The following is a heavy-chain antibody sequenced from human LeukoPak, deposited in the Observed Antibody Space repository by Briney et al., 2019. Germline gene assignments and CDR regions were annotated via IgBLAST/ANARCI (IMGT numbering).Heavy chain of an antibody. J-gene: IGHJ4*02. CDR1: GFTFSSYA. D-gene: IGHD6-13*01. CDR2: IGDSGGTT. V-gene: IGHV3-23*01. CDR3: AKDLIVNSNWYYFDS. Sequence: GGSLRLSCAASGFTFSSYAMSWVRQAPGKGLEWVSVIGDSGGTTYYADSVKGRFTISRDNSKNTLYLQMNSLRAEDTAVYYCAKDLIVNSNWYYFDSWGQGTLVTVSS.